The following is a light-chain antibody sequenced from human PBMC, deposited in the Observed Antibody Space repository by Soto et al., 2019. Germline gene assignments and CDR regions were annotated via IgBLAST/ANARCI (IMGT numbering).Light chain of an antibody. CDR2: GAS. V-gene: IGKV3-20*01. Sequence: EIVLTQSPGTLSLSPEQRATLSCRASQSVTSTYLAWYQQKPGQAPKLLIYGASSRATGIPDRFSGSGSGTDFTLIISRLEPEDFAVYYCHQYSRSPLSFGGGTRVEL. J-gene: IGKJ4*01. CDR3: HQYSRSPLS. CDR1: QSVTSTY.